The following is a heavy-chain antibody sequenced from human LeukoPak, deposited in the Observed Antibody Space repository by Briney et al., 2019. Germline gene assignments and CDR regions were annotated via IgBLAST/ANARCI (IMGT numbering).Heavy chain of an antibody. V-gene: IGHV4-4*02. CDR1: GGSIRSSNW. CDR2: IYHSGST. CDR3: ATPPDSYGMDV. J-gene: IGHJ6*02. D-gene: IGHD1-14*01. Sequence: SETLPLTCAVSGGSIRSSNWWSWVRQPPGKGLEWIGEIYHSGSTNYSPSLKSRVSISVDKSKNQFSLKLSSVTAADTAVYYCATPPDSYGMDVWGQGTTVTVSS.